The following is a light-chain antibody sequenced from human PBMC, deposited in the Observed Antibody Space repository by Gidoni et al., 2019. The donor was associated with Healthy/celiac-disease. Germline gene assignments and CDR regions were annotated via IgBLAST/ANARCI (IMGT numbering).Light chain of an antibody. Sequence: SSELTQDPAVSVAFGQTVRITCQGDSPRSYYASWYQQKPGQAPLLVIYGKNNRPSGIPDRFSGSSSGNTASLTITGAQAEDEADYYCNSRDSSGNHVVFGGGTKLTVL. J-gene: IGLJ2*01. CDR2: GKN. CDR1: SPRSYY. CDR3: NSRDSSGNHVV. V-gene: IGLV3-19*01.